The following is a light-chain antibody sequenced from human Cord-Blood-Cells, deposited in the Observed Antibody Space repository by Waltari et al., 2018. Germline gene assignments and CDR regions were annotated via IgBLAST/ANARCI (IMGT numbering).Light chain of an antibody. V-gene: IGLV3-19*01. CDR3: NSRDSSGNHWV. J-gene: IGLJ3*02. Sequence: SSELTQDPAVSVALGQTVRITCQGDSLRSYYASWYQQKPGQAPVLVIDGKNNRPSGIPDRFSGASSGNTASLTITAAQAADEADYYCNSRDSSGNHWVFGGGTKLTVL. CDR2: GKN. CDR1: SLRSYY.